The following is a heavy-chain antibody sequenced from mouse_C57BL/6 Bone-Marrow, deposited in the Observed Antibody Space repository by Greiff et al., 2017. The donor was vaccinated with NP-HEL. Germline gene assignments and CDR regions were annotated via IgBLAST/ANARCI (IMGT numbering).Heavy chain of an antibody. D-gene: IGHD1-1*01. J-gene: IGHJ1*03. Sequence: VQLQQSGAELVKPGASVKMSCKASGYTFTSYWITWVKQRPGQGLEWIGDIYPGSGSTNYNEKFKSKATLTVDTSSSTAYMQLSSLTSEDSAVYYCARSYYGSSFYWYFDVWGTGTTVTVSS. CDR3: ARSYYGSSFYWYFDV. CDR2: IYPGSGST. V-gene: IGHV1-55*01. CDR1: GYTFTSYW.